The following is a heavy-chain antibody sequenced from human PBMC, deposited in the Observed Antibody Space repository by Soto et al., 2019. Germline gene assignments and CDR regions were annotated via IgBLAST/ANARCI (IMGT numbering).Heavy chain of an antibody. V-gene: IGHV3-30-3*01. CDR3: ARAPPDIVVVPDVPGGAFDI. CDR1: GFTFSSYA. Sequence: PGGSLRLSCAASGFTFSSYAMHWVRQAPGKGLEWVAVISYDGSNKYYADSVKGRFTISRDNSKNTLYLQMNSLRAEDTAVYYCARAPPDIVVVPDVPGGAFDIWGQGTMVTVSS. CDR2: ISYDGSNK. D-gene: IGHD2-2*01. J-gene: IGHJ3*02.